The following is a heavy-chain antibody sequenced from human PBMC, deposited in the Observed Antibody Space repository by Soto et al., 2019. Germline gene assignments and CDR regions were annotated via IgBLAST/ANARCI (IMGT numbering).Heavy chain of an antibody. Sequence: SETLSLPCTVSGGPRNNLYWSWIRKPPGNRLEWIAYLSYSGSTDYNPSLKSRVTISVDTSKNQVSLRLSSVTAADTAVYYCERVRRVDGYFAYWVQATPVTVSP. D-gene: IGHD2-15*01. CDR2: LSYSGST. V-gene: IGHV4-59*11. CDR1: GGPRNNLY. J-gene: IGHJ4*02. CDR3: ERVRRVDGYFAY.